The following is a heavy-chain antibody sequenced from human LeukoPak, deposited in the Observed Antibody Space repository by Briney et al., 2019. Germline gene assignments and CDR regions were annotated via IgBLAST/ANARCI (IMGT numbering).Heavy chain of an antibody. Sequence: GASVKVSCKASGYTFTSYDINWVRQATGQGLEWMGWMNPNRGNKGYAQKFQGRVTMTMNTSIRTAYMELSSLRSDDTAVYYCARADIVLVPALLSNDYWGQGTLVTVSS. CDR3: ARADIVLVPALLSNDY. CDR1: GYTFTSYD. J-gene: IGHJ4*02. V-gene: IGHV1-8*01. CDR2: MNPNRGNK. D-gene: IGHD2-2*01.